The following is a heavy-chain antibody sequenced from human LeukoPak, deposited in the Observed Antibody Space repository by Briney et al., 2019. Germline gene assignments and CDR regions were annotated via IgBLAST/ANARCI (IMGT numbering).Heavy chain of an antibody. J-gene: IGHJ4*02. V-gene: IGHV1-69*13. CDR1: GGTFSSYA. CDR2: IIPIFGTA. D-gene: IGHD6-19*01. Sequence: SVKVSCKASGGTFSSYAISWVRQAPGQGLEWMGGIIPIFGTANYAQKFQGRVTITADESTSTAYMELSSLRSEDPAVYYWARSSGWYFPFDYWGQGTLVTVSS. CDR3: ARSSGWYFPFDY.